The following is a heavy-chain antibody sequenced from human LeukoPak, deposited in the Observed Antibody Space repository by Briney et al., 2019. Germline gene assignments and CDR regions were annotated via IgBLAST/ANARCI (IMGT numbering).Heavy chain of an antibody. CDR1: GDSVSSDSGA. CDR2: TYYRSKWYN. CDR3: ASRSAVAGEFDY. D-gene: IGHD6-19*01. V-gene: IGHV6-1*01. J-gene: IGHJ4*02. Sequence: SQTLSLTCAISGDSVSSDSGAWNWIRQSPSRGLEWLGRTYYRSKWYNDYAVSVRSRITINPDTSKDQFSLQLNSVTPEDTAVYYCASRSAVAGEFDYWGQGTVVTVSS.